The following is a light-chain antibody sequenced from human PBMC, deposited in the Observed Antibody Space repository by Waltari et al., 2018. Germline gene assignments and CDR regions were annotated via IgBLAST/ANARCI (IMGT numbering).Light chain of an antibody. CDR2: KTY. CDR3: QHNVRLPVT. J-gene: IGKJ1*01. V-gene: IGKV3-20*01. Sequence: EIVLTQSPGTLSLSPGERATLSCRASQSVGRSLVWYQQKPGQAPRLVIYKTYTRATGIPDRFRGSGSGTDFSLTISRLEPEDFAVYYCQHNVRLPVTFGQGTKVEIK. CDR1: QSVGRS.